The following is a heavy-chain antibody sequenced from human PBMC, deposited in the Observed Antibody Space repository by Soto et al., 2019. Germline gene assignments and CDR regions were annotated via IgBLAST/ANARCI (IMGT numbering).Heavy chain of an antibody. J-gene: IGHJ6*02. Sequence: SVKVSCKASGGTFSSYAISWVRQAPGQGLEWMGGIIPIFGTANYAQKFQGRVTITADESTSTAYMELSSLRSEDTAVYYCASRRSSSPFYYYYYGMDVWGQGTTVPVSS. CDR3: ASRRSSSPFYYYYYGMDV. CDR2: IIPIFGTA. V-gene: IGHV1-69*13. D-gene: IGHD6-6*01. CDR1: GGTFSSYA.